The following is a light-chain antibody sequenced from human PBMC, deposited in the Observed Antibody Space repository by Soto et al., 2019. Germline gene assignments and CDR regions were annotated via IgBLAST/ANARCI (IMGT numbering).Light chain of an antibody. Sequence: DIQMTQSPSTLSASVGERVTITCWASQSISSWLAWYQQKPGKAPKLLIYKASSLESGVPSRFSGSGSGTEFTLTISSLQPDDFATSYCQQYNSYSWTLGQGTKVEIK. V-gene: IGKV1-5*03. CDR3: QQYNSYSWT. J-gene: IGKJ1*01. CDR2: KAS. CDR1: QSISSW.